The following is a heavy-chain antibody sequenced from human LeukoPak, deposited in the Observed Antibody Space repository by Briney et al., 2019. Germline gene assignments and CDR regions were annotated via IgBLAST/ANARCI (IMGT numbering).Heavy chain of an antibody. CDR2: IKQDGSEK. CDR1: GFTFSSYW. CDR3: AKDIAAAGRSKVDY. J-gene: IGHJ4*02. D-gene: IGHD6-13*01. Sequence: PGGSLRLSCAASGFTFSSYWMSWVRQAPGKGLEWVANIKQDGSEKYYVDSVKDRFTISRDNAKNSLYLQMNSLRAEDTAVYYCAKDIAAAGRSKVDYWGQGTQVTVSS. V-gene: IGHV3-7*03.